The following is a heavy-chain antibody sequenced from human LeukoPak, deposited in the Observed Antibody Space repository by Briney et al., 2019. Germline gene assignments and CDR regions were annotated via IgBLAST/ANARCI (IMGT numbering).Heavy chain of an antibody. CDR3: ARKGDSSSWFANAFDI. D-gene: IGHD6-13*01. CDR2: ISAYNGNA. V-gene: IGHV1-18*04. J-gene: IGHJ3*02. Sequence: ASVKVSCKASGYTFRNYGINWVRQASGQGLEWMGWISAYNGNANYAQKLRGRVTMTTDTSTSTAYMELRSLRSDDTAVYYCARKGDSSSWFANAFDIWGQGTMVTVSS. CDR1: GYTFRNYG.